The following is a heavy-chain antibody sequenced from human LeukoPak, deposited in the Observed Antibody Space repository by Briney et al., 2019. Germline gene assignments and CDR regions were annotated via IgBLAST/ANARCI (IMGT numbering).Heavy chain of an antibody. CDR1: GFTFSSYA. Sequence: PGGSLRLSCAASGFTFSSYAMSWVRQAPGKGLEWVSAISDSGGSTYYADSVKGRFTISRDNSKNTLYLQMNSLRAEDTAVYYCAKIVGSSGYYYSAFDIWGQGTMVTVSS. D-gene: IGHD3-22*01. V-gene: IGHV3-23*01. J-gene: IGHJ3*02. CDR3: AKIVGSSGYYYSAFDI. CDR2: ISDSGGST.